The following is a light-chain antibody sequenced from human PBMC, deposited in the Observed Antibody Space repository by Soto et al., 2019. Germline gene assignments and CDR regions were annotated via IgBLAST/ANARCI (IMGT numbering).Light chain of an antibody. CDR1: QSVNAN. CDR2: GAS. J-gene: IGKJ1*01. CDR3: QQYNTWLWT. V-gene: IGKV3-15*01. Sequence: EVVMTQSPATLSVSPGERATLSCRASQSVNANLAWYQQKPGQAPRLLIHGASNRATGIPARFSGSGFGTECVLTISSLQSEDFAVYYCQQYNTWLWTFGQGIKVEI.